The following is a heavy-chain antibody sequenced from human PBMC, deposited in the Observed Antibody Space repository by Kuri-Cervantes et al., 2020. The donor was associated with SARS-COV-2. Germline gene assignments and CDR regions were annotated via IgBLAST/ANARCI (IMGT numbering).Heavy chain of an antibody. CDR1: ETTFPNYD. CDR3: ARGGIVLMVYAQDDTNWFDP. D-gene: IGHD2-8*01. Sequence: ASVKVSCKAPETTFPNYDINWVRQATGQGLEWMGMVKTNSGNTLYAQFFQGRVTMTRDTSISTAYMELSRLRSDDTAVYYCARGGIVLMVYAQDDTNWFDPWGQGTLVTVSS. CDR2: VKTNSGNT. V-gene: IGHV1-8*01. J-gene: IGHJ5*02.